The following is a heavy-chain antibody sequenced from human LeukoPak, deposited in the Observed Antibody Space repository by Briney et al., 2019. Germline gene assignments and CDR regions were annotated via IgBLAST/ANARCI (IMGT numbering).Heavy chain of an antibody. Sequence: GGSQRLSCAASGFTFSSYGMHRVRQAPGKGLEWVAVIWYDGSNKYYADSVKGRFTISRDNSKNTLYLQMNSLRAEDTAVYYCARAPDAFDIWGQGTMVTVSS. CDR2: IWYDGSNK. V-gene: IGHV3-33*01. J-gene: IGHJ3*02. CDR3: ARAPDAFDI. CDR1: GFTFSSYG.